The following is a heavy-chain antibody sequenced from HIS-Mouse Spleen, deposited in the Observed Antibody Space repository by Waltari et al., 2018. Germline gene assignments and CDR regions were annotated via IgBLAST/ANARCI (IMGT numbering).Heavy chain of an antibody. J-gene: IGHJ4*02. V-gene: IGHV3-23*01. Sequence: EVQLLESGGGLVQPGGSLRLSCAASGFTFSTSAMSWVRQAPGKGLEWVSAISGSGGSTYYADSVKGRFTISRDNSKNTLYLQMNSLRAEDTAVYYCAKETQLGIDYFDYWGQGTLVTVSS. CDR2: ISGSGGST. CDR1: GFTFSTSA. D-gene: IGHD7-27*01. CDR3: AKETQLGIDYFDY.